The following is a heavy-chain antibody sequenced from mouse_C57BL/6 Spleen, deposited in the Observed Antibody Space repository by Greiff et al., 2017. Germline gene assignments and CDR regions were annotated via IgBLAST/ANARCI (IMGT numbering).Heavy chain of an antibody. J-gene: IGHJ4*01. CDR1: GYSITSGYY. D-gene: IGHD2-3*01. CDR3: AREPYDGYPYAMDY. Sequence: EVQLQQSGPGLVKPSQSLSLTCSVTGYSITSGYYWNWIRQFPGNKLEWMGYISYDGSNNYNPSLKNRISITRDTSKNQFFLKLNSVTTEDTATYYCAREPYDGYPYAMDYWGQGTSVTVSS. V-gene: IGHV3-6*01. CDR2: ISYDGSN.